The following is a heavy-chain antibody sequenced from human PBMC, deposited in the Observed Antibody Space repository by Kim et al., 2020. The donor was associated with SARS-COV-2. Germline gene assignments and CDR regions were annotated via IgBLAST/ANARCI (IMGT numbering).Heavy chain of an antibody. V-gene: IGHV3-23*01. J-gene: IGHJ6*02. CDR1: GFTFSSYA. CDR3: AKTPKTIAYYYYYGMDV. D-gene: IGHD6-13*01. CDR2: ISGSGGST. Sequence: GGSLRLSCAASGFTFSSYAMSWVRQAPGKGLEWVSAISGSGGSTYYADSVKGRFTISRDNSKNTLYLQMNSLRAEDTAVYYCAKTPKTIAYYYYYGMDVWGQGTTVTVSS.